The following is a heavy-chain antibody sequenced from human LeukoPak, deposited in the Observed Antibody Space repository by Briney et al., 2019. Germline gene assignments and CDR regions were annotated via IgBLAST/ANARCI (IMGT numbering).Heavy chain of an antibody. D-gene: IGHD3-3*01. V-gene: IGHV4-30-4*01. CDR2: IYYSGST. CDR1: GGSISSGDYY. J-gene: IGHJ5*02. CDR3: ARVLKTIFGVFSLDP. Sequence: SETLSLTCTVSGGSISSGDYYWSWIRQPPGKGLEWIGYIYYSGSTYYNPSLKSRVTISVDTSKNQFSLKLSSVTAADTAVYYCARVLKTIFGVFSLDPWGQGTLVTVSS.